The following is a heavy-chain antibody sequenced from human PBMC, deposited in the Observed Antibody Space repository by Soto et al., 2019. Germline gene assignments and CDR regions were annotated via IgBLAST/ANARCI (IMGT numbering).Heavy chain of an antibody. J-gene: IGHJ4*02. CDR1: GYTFTGYY. V-gene: IGHV1-2*04. Sequence: ASVKVSCKASGYTFTGYYMHWVRQAPGQGLEWMGWINPNSGGTNYAQKFQGWVTMTRDTSISTAYMELSRLRSDDTAVYYCARGRIAAAGTLDYFYYWGQGTLVTVSS. CDR2: INPNSGGT. D-gene: IGHD6-13*01. CDR3: ARGRIAAAGTLDYFYY.